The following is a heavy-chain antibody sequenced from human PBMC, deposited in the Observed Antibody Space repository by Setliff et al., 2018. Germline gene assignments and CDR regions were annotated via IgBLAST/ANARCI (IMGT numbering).Heavy chain of an antibody. CDR3: RVWVDMIEVDS. CDR1: GGSISSGTYY. CDR2: LHTSGSI. J-gene: IGHJ4*02. D-gene: IGHD3-22*01. Sequence: PSETLSLTCTVSGGSISSGTYYWSWIRQPAGKGLEWIWRLHTSGSIDYNPSLKSRVTISVDTSKNQFSLKLTSVTAADTAVYYCRVWVDMIEVDSWAQGTLVTVSS. V-gene: IGHV4-61*02.